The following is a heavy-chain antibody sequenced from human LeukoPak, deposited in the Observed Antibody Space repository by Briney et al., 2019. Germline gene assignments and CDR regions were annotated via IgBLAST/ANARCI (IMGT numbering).Heavy chain of an antibody. V-gene: IGHV4-34*01. CDR3: ARALCGYSYGPTYYFDY. J-gene: IGHJ4*02. CDR2: INHSGST. D-gene: IGHD5-18*01. Sequence: SETLSLTCAVYGGSFSGYYWSWIRQPPGKGLEWIGEINHSGSTNYNPSLKSRVTISVDTSKNQFSLKLSSVTAADTAVYYCARALCGYSYGPTYYFDYWGQGTLVTVSS. CDR1: GGSFSGYY.